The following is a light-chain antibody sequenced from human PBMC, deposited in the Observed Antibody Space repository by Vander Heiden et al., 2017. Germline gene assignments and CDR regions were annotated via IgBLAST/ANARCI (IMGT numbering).Light chain of an antibody. CDR3: QQSYDLPLT. CDR2: SAS. CDR1: QSISVY. J-gene: IGKJ4*01. V-gene: IGKV1-39*01. Sequence: DIQMTQSPSSLSASVGDRATITCRTSQSISVYLDWYQQKPGKAPKLLIYSASTLQSGVPSRFSGSGAGTDFTLTISGLQHEDFATYYCQQSYDLPLTFGGGTRVEIK.